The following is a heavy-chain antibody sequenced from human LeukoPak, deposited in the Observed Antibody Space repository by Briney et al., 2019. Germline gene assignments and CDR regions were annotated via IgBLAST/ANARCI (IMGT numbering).Heavy chain of an antibody. Sequence: SETLSLTCAGDGGFFSGYYWSWIRQPPGKGLEWVGEINHSECTKNPPSLKSPVPISVATSNNQFSLKLSSVTAADTAVYYCARGRAVEIGTFDIWGQGTMVTVSS. J-gene: IGHJ3*02. CDR3: ARGRAVEIGTFDI. CDR1: GGFFSGYY. V-gene: IGHV4-34*01. D-gene: IGHD5-24*01. CDR2: INHSECT.